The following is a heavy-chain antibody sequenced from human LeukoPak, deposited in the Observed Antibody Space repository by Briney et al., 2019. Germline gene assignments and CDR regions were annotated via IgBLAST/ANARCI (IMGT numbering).Heavy chain of an antibody. V-gene: IGHV4-34*01. CDR1: GGSFSGYY. J-gene: IGHJ4*02. Sequence: RSETLSLTCAVYGGSFSGYYWSWIRQPPGKGLEWIGEINHSGSTNYNPSLKSRVTISVDTSKNQFSLKLSSVTAADTAVYYCARGAFWSGYSKFDYWGQGTLVTVSS. CDR2: INHSGST. CDR3: ARGAFWSGYSKFDY. D-gene: IGHD3-3*01.